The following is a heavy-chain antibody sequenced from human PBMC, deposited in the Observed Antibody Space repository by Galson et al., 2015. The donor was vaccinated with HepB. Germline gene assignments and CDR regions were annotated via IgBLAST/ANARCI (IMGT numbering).Heavy chain of an antibody. D-gene: IGHD1-14*01. CDR1: GFTFSSYW. CDR2: INSDGSST. Sequence: LRLSCAASGFTFSSYWMHWVRQAPGKGLVWVSRINSDGSSTSYADSVKGRFTISRDNAKNTLYLQMNSLRAEDTAVYYCNRNADYDWYFDLWGRGTLVTVFS. CDR3: NRNADYDWYFDL. V-gene: IGHV3-74*01. J-gene: IGHJ2*01.